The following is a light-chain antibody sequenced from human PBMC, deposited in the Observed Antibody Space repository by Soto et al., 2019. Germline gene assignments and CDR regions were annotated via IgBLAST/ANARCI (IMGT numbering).Light chain of an antibody. V-gene: IGKV1-17*01. CDR2: AAS. Sequence: PIAQAPSSPSAFLGDRLTITFPASQVITNDLGWYQQKPGKAPKRLIYAASTLQSGVPSRFSGSGSGTEFTLTISSLQPEDVATYYCLQLNTYPWTFGQGTKVDIK. CDR3: LQLNTYPWT. CDR1: QVITND. J-gene: IGKJ1*01.